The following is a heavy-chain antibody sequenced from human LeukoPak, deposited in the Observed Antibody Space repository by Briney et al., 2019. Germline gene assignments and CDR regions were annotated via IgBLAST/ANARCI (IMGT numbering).Heavy chain of an antibody. CDR3: AREDDSSGYYPVNWFDP. V-gene: IGHV4-38-2*02. CDR2: IYHSGST. D-gene: IGHD3-22*01. J-gene: IGHJ5*02. CDR1: GYSISSGYY. Sequence: PSETLSLTCTVSGYSISSGYYWGWIRQPPGKGLGWIGSIYHSGSTYYNPSLKSRVTISVDTSKNQFSLKLSSVTAADTAVYYCAREDDSSGYYPVNWFDPWGQGTLVTVSS.